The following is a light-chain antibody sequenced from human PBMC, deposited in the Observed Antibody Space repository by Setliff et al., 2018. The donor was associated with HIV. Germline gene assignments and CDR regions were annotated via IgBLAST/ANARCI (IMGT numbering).Light chain of an antibody. CDR1: ISNIGNNS. CDR3: GTWDSSLSADV. CDR2: DNN. V-gene: IGLV1-51*01. J-gene: IGLJ1*01. Sequence: QSVLTQPPSVSASPGQKVTSSCSGSISNIGNNSVSWYQQLPGTAPKLLIYDNNKRPSGSPDRFSGSKSGTSATLCITGLQTGDEADYYCGTWDSSLSADVFGTGTKVTV.